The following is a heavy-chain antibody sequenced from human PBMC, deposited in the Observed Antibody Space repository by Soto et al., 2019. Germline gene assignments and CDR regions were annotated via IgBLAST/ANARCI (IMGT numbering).Heavy chain of an antibody. Sequence: QVQLQQWGAGLLKPSETLSLTCAVYGGSFSGYYWSWIRQPPGKGLEWIGEINHSGSTNYNPSLKSRVTISVDTSKNQFSLKLSSVPAADTAVYYCARGYQLPPPLPFDIWGQGTMVTVSS. J-gene: IGHJ3*02. CDR1: GGSFSGYY. V-gene: IGHV4-34*01. CDR3: ARGYQLPPPLPFDI. D-gene: IGHD2-2*01. CDR2: INHSGST.